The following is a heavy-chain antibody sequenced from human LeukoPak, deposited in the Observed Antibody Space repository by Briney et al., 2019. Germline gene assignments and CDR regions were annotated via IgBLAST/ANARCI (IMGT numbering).Heavy chain of an antibody. Sequence: GRSLRLSCAASGFTFDDYAMHWVRQAPGKGLEWVSGISWNSGRIGYADSVKGRFTISRDNAKNSLYLQMNSLRAEDTALYYCAKDTGYSYGSTYDYWGQGTLVTVSS. D-gene: IGHD5-18*01. CDR3: AKDTGYSYGSTYDY. V-gene: IGHV3-9*01. J-gene: IGHJ4*02. CDR1: GFTFDDYA. CDR2: ISWNSGRI.